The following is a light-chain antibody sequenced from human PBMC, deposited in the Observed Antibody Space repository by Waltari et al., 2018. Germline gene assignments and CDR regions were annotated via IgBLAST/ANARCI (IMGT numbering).Light chain of an antibody. CDR2: DAS. CDR3: QQHTNWPPEVA. V-gene: IGKV3-11*01. CDR1: QSVSGS. Sequence: EIVLTQSPATLSLSLGERATLSCRASQSVSGSLVWYQQKPGQAPRLLIYDASNRATGIPSRFSGSGSGTEFTLTISSLEAEDFAVYYCQQHTNWPPEVAFGGGTKVEIK. J-gene: IGKJ4*01.